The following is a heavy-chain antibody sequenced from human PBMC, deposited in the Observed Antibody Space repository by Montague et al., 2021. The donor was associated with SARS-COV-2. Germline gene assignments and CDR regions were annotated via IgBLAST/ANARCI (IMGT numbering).Heavy chain of an antibody. CDR2: IHYSGST. D-gene: IGHD1-26*01. CDR3: ARLWDTVYYYYGMDV. J-gene: IGHJ6*02. CDR1: GCSISSSSYY. Sequence: SETLSLTCAVSGCSISSSSYYWGWIRQPPGKGLEWIGCIHYSGSTYYNPSLRSRGSISVDTSKNQFSLKLSSVTAADTSVYYCARLWDTVYYYYGMDVWGQGTPVTVSS. V-gene: IGHV4-39*01.